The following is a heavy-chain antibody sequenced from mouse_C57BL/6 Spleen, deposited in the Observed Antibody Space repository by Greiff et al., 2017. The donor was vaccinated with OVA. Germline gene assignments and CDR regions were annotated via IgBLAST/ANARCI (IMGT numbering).Heavy chain of an antibody. J-gene: IGHJ3*01. D-gene: IGHD1-1*01. CDR2: IDPENGDT. V-gene: IGHV14-4*01. CDR3: TGVNYYGSPAWFAY. CDR1: GFNIKDDY. Sequence: EVQLQQSGAELVRPGASVKLSCTASGFNIKDDYMHWVKQRPEQGLEWIGWIDPENGDTEYASNFQGKATITADTSSNTAYLQLSNLTSEDTAVYYCTGVNYYGSPAWFAYWGQGTLVTVSA.